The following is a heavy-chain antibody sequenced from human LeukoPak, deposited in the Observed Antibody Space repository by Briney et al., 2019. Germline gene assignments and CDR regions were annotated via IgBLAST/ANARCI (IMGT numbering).Heavy chain of an antibody. CDR1: GYTFTGYY. CDR2: INPNSGGT. V-gene: IGHV1-2*02. J-gene: IGHJ4*02. CDR3: ARVVDHDYGDYYLDY. D-gene: IGHD4-17*01. Sequence: EASVKVSCKASGYTFTGYYMHWVRQAPGQGLEWMGWINPNSGGTNYAQKFQGRVTMTRDTSISTAYMELSRLRSDDTAVYYCARVVDHDYGDYYLDYWGQGTLVTVSS.